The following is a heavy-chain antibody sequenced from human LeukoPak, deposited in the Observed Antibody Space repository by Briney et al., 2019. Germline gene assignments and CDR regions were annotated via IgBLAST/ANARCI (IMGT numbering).Heavy chain of an antibody. CDR2: INGHGNAT. CDR1: GFTLSNYW. D-gene: IGHD6-13*01. Sequence: GGSLRLSCAASGFTLSNYWMHWVRQVPGKGLVWVSSINGHGNATKYADSVRGRFTISRDNAKNTLFLQMYNLRADHTAMYFCSRGREYISNWNPFDFWGHGTRVTVSS. CDR3: SRGREYISNWNPFDF. J-gene: IGHJ4*01. V-gene: IGHV3-74*01.